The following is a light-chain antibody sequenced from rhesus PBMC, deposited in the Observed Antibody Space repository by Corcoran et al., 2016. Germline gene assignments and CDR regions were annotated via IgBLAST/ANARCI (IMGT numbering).Light chain of an antibody. J-gene: IGKJ1*01. CDR3: QQHNSHPPT. V-gene: IGKV1-44*01. CDR1: QTISSY. Sequence: DIQMTQSPSSLSASVGDRVTITCRASQTISSYLAWYQQKPGKVPKLLIYASSSLESGVPSRFSGRVSGTEFTLTISSLQPEDFATYYCQQHNSHPPTFGQGTKVEIK. CDR2: ASS.